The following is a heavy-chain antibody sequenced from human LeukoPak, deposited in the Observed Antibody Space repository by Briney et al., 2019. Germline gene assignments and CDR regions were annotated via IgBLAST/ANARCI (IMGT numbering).Heavy chain of an antibody. Sequence: PSETLSLTCTVSGGSLSRYYWSWIRQPPGKGLEWIGEINHSGSTNYNPSLKSRITISVDTSKNQFSLRLSSVTAADTAVYYCARGVDAFDIWGQGTMVTVSS. CDR3: ARGVDAFDI. CDR1: GGSLSRYY. CDR2: INHSGST. V-gene: IGHV4-34*01. J-gene: IGHJ3*02.